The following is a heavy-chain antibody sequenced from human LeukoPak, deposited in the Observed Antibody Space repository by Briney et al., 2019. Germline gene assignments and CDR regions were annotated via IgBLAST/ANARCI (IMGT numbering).Heavy chain of an antibody. Sequence: PGGSLRLSCAASGFTFSSYWMSWVRQAPGKGLEWVANIKQDGSEKYYVDSVKGRFTISRDNAKNSLYLQMNSLRAEDTAVYYCAREGAYYYDSSAFDYWGQGTLVTVSS. J-gene: IGHJ4*02. D-gene: IGHD3-22*01. CDR1: GFTFSSYW. V-gene: IGHV3-7*01. CDR2: IKQDGSEK. CDR3: AREGAYYYDSSAFDY.